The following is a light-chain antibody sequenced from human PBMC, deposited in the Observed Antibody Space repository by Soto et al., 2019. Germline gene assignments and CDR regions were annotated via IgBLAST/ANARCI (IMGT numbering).Light chain of an antibody. J-gene: IGKJ1*01. CDR3: QQYDNHWT. V-gene: IGKV1-33*01. CDR1: QDISNY. CDR2: DAS. Sequence: DIQMTQSPSSLSASVGDRVTITCQASQDISNYLNWYQQKPGKAPKLLIYDASNLETGVPSRFSGRGYETDFTFTISSLQPEDIATYYRQQYDNHWTVGQGTKVEI.